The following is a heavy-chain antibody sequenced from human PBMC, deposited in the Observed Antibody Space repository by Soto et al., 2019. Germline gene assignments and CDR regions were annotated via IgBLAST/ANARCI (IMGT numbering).Heavy chain of an antibody. CDR1: GYSFTNYW. CDR2: IYPGDSDT. V-gene: IGHV5-51*01. Sequence: PGESLKISCKGSGYSFTNYWIGWVRQMPGKGLESMGIIYPGDSDTRYSPSFQGQVTISADKSISTAYLQWSSLTASDTAMDYCARQVSGVAARYYYYYGRDGWGQGTTVTGSS. J-gene: IGHJ6*02. D-gene: IGHD6-6*01. CDR3: ARQVSGVAARYYYYYGRDG.